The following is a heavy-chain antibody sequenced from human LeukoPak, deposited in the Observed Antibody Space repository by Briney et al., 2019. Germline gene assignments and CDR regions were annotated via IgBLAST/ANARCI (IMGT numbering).Heavy chain of an antibody. V-gene: IGHV3-15*01. D-gene: IGHD3-22*01. J-gene: IGHJ4*02. CDR2: IKSKTDGGTT. Sequence: GGSLRLSCAASGFTFSNAWMSWVRQAPGKGLEWVGCIKSKTDGGTTDYAAPVKGRFTISRDDSKNTLYLQMNSLKTEDTAVYYCTTDESRVDYYDSSGYYRFDYWGQGTLVTVSS. CDR1: GFTFSNAW. CDR3: TTDESRVDYYDSSGYYRFDY.